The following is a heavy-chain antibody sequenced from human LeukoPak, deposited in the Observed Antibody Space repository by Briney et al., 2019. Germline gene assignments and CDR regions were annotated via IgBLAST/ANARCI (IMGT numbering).Heavy chain of an antibody. CDR1: GESFSAHF. CDR2: IDHGGSS. Sequence: SETLSLTCAVHGESFSAHFWSWIRQVPGKGLEWIGEIDHGGSSNYNPPLKSRATISVDTSKNHFSLSLTSVTAADTAVYYCATRSSTLAAARCFDDWGQGTVVTVSS. D-gene: IGHD6-6*01. J-gene: IGHJ4*03. CDR3: ATRSSTLAAARCFDD. V-gene: IGHV4-34*01.